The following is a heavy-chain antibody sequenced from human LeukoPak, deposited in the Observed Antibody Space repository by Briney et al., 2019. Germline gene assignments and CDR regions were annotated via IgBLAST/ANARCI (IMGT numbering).Heavy chain of an antibody. CDR1: GFTFSSYY. CDR2: IKQDGSEK. D-gene: IGHD3-3*01. CDR3: ARYGPNDSPCDY. V-gene: IGHV3-7*01. Sequence: PGGSLRLSCATSGFTFSSYYMSWVRQAPGRGLEWVANIKQDGSEKYYVDSVKGRFTISRDNSKNSLYLQMNSLRVEDTAVYYCARYGPNDSPCDYWGQGALVTVSS. J-gene: IGHJ4*02.